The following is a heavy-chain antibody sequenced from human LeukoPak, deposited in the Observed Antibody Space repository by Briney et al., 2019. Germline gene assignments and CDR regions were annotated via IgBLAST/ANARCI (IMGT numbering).Heavy chain of an antibody. J-gene: IGHJ5*02. D-gene: IGHD3-10*01. Sequence: SETLSLTCTVSGGSISSGGYYWSWIRQHPGKGLEWIGYIYYSGSTYYNPSLKSRVTISVDTSKNQFSLKLSSVTAADTAVYYCGRGAPLICFGEFGGNGFDPWGREPRVTVPS. V-gene: IGHV4-31*03. CDR2: IYYSGST. CDR3: GRGAPLICFGEFGGNGFDP. CDR1: GGSISSGGYY.